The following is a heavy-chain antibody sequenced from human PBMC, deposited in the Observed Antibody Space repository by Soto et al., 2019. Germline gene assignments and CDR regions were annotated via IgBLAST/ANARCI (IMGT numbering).Heavy chain of an antibody. J-gene: IGHJ6*02. V-gene: IGHV3-66*01. CDR2: IYSGGST. CDR1: GFTVSSNY. Sequence: GGSLRLSCAASGFTVSSNYMSWVRQAPGKGLEWVSVIYSGGSTYYADSVKGRFTISRDNSKNTLYLQMNSLRAEDTAVYYCARATPYYYDSSGYGGTMDVWGQGTTVTVSS. D-gene: IGHD3-22*01. CDR3: ARATPYYYDSSGYGGTMDV.